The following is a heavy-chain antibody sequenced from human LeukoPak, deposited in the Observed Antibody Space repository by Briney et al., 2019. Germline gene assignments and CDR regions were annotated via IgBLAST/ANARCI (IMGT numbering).Heavy chain of an antibody. CDR1: GFNFSGYD. D-gene: IGHD2-15*01. CDR2: IWNDGSNK. V-gene: IGHV3-33*01. Sequence: GGPLRLYCAASGFNFSGYDIHWVRQSPDKGLDWVAGIWNDGSNKSYTDSVKGRFTISRDNSKHTLYLQMNSLRAEDTAVYHCARGGYCSGGRCYPNWFDPWGQGTLVTVSS. J-gene: IGHJ5*02. CDR3: ARGGYCSGGRCYPNWFDP.